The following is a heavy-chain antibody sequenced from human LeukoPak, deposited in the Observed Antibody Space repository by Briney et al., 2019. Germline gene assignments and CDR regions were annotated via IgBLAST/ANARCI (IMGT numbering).Heavy chain of an antibody. V-gene: IGHV3-30*04. D-gene: IGHD3-16*02. CDR1: GFTFSSYA. J-gene: IGHJ3*02. CDR3: AREYRNAFDI. Sequence: QTGGSLRLSCAASGFTFSSYAMHWVRQAPGKGLEWVAVISYDGSNKYYADSVKGRFTISRDNSKNTLYLQMNSLRAEDTAVYYCAREYRNAFDIWGQGTMVTVSS. CDR2: ISYDGSNK.